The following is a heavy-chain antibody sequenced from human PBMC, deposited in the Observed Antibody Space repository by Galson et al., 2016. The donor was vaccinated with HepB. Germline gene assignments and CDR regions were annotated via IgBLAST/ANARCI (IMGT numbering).Heavy chain of an antibody. CDR3: VGLGTAAALANRRGSIY. J-gene: IGHJ4*02. CDR1: GDSISNVGRH. Sequence: SETLSLTCSVSGDSISNVGRHWGWFRQSPGMGLEYIGSIHSSGTSYYNPSLTSRVTVSADTSRNQFFLSLTSVTAADTAIYYCVGLGTAAALANRRGSIYWSQGTRVTVSS. V-gene: IGHV4-39*01. CDR2: IHSSGTS. D-gene: IGHD6-13*01.